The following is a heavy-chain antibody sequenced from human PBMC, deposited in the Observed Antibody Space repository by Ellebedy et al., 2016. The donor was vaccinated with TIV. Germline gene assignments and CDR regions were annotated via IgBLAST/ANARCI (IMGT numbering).Heavy chain of an antibody. J-gene: IGHJ5*02. CDR2: ISNNGDTT. V-gene: IGHV3-53*05. CDR3: ARDVLESLAVDRRNWFDP. Sequence: ETLSLXXTVSGGSISSSGYYWGWIRQAPGKGLEWVSGISNNGDTTYYADSVKGRFTISRDNSKNTMYVQMNSLRPEDTAVYYCARDVLESLAVDRRNWFDPWGQGTLVTVSS. CDR1: GGSISSSGYY. D-gene: IGHD6-6*01.